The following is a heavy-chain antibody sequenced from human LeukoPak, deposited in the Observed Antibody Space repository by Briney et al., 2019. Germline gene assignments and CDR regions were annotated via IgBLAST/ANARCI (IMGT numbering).Heavy chain of an antibody. V-gene: IGHV3-48*04. J-gene: IGHJ4*02. CDR2: ISSSGSTI. D-gene: IGHD3-22*01. Sequence: PGGSLRLSCTVSGFTVSSNSMSWVRQAPGKGLEWVSYISSSGSTIYYADSVKGRFTISRDNAKNSLYLQMNSLRAEDTAVYYCARGPAASGYYDSRGRYGYFDYWGQGTLVTVSS. CDR1: GFTVSSNS. CDR3: ARGPAASGYYDSRGRYGYFDY.